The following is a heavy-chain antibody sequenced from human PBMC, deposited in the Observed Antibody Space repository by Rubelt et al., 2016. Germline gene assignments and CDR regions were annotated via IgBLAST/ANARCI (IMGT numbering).Heavy chain of an antibody. CDR1: GYTFTGYY. J-gene: IGHJ4*02. V-gene: IGHV1-2*06. Sequence: QVQLVQSGAEVKKPGASVKVSCKASGYTFTGYYMHWVRQAPGQGLEWVGRINPNSGGTNYAQKLQGRLTMTRDTSITPAYMELSRLRSDDTAVFYCARESSSGWYIDYWGQGTLVTVSS. D-gene: IGHD6-19*01. CDR2: INPNSGGT. CDR3: ARESSSGWYIDY.